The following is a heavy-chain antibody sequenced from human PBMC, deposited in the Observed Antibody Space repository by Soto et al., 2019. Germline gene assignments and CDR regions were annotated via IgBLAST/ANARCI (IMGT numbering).Heavy chain of an antibody. J-gene: IGHJ4*01. Sequence: PGGSLRLSCAGTGFTFSNYQLNWVRQAPGKGLEWLSYINNGGSRKLYADSVKGRFTVSRDNAKNSLYLQMNSLRAEDTALYYCARVKLVAVASLFSYYFGSWGQGSLVTVSS. D-gene: IGHD2-8*02. CDR1: GFTFSNYQ. CDR2: INNGGSRK. CDR3: ARVKLVAVASLFSYYFGS. V-gene: IGHV3-48*03.